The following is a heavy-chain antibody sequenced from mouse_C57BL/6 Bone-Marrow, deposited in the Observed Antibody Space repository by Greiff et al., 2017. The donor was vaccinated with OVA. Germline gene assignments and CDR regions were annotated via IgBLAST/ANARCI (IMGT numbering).Heavy chain of an antibody. CDR3: ARDRGVFAY. Sequence: EVHLVESGGGLVKPGGSLKLSCAASGFTFSSYAMSWVRQTPEKRLEWVATISDGGSYTYYPDNVKGRFTISRENAKNNLYLQMSHLKSEDTAMYYCARDRGVFAYWGQGTLVTVSA. CDR1: GFTFSSYA. J-gene: IGHJ3*01. V-gene: IGHV5-4*01. CDR2: ISDGGSYT.